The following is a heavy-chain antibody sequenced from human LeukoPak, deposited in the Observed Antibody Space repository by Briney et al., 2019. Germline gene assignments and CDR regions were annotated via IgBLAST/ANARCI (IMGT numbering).Heavy chain of an antibody. J-gene: IGHJ3*02. CDR3: ARFDYYDSSGYFSRAFDI. CDR2: ISSSGSTI. D-gene: IGHD3-22*01. V-gene: IGHV3-11*01. Sequence: GGSLRLSCAASGFTFSSYAMSWIRQAPGKGLEWVSYISSSGSTIYYADSVKGRFTISGDNAKNSLYLQMNSLRAEDTAVYYCARFDYYDSSGYFSRAFDIWGQGTMVTVSS. CDR1: GFTFSSYA.